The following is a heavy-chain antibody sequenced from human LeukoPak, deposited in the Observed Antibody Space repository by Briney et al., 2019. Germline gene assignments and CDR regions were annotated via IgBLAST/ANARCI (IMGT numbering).Heavy chain of an antibody. V-gene: IGHV3-7*01. CDR2: TREDGSEK. Sequence: PGGSLRLSCVASGFTFSSHWMSWVRQAPGKGLEWVGNTREDGSEKYYTDSLKGRFTIFRDNAKNSLFLQMNNLRAEDTAVYYCVRETESGVTNCDNWGQGTLVTVSS. D-gene: IGHD2-21*02. CDR3: VRETESGVTNCDN. CDR1: GFTFSSHW. J-gene: IGHJ4*02.